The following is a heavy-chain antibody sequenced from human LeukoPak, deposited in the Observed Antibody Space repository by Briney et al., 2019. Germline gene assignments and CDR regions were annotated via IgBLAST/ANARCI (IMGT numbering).Heavy chain of an antibody. CDR1: GGSISSGSYY. V-gene: IGHV4-61*02. Sequence: SETLSLTCTVSGGSISSGSYYWSWIRQPAGKGLEWIGRIYTSGITNYNPSLKSRVTISVDTSKNQFSLKLSSVTAADTAVYYCARGWIANRLYFDYWGQGTLVTVSS. D-gene: IGHD2-21*01. J-gene: IGHJ4*02. CDR2: IYTSGIT. CDR3: ARGWIANRLYFDY.